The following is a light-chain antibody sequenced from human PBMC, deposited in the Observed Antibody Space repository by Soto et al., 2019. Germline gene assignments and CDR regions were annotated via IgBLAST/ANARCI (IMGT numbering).Light chain of an antibody. CDR2: DVT. CDR1: SSDVGAYNY. V-gene: IGLV2-14*03. CDR3: SSYTASSTRV. Sequence: QSALTQPASVSGSPGQSITISCTGTSSDVGAYNYVSWHQQYPGRAPKLMIYDVTNRPSGVSNRFSGSKSGNTASLTISGLQAEDEADYYCSSYTASSTRVFGTGTKVTVL. J-gene: IGLJ1*01.